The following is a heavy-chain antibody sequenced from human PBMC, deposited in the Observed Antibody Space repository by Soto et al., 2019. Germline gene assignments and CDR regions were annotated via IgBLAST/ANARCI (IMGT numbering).Heavy chain of an antibody. J-gene: IGHJ4*02. Sequence: SETLSVTCTVSGGSIISGGYYWIWIRQHPGKGLEWIGYIYYSGSTYYNPSLKSRVTISADTSKNQFSLKLSSVTAADTAVYYCARGFPYSNYFDYWGQGTLVTVSS. CDR2: IYYSGST. D-gene: IGHD4-4*01. CDR3: ARGFPYSNYFDY. CDR1: GGSIISGGYY. V-gene: IGHV4-31*03.